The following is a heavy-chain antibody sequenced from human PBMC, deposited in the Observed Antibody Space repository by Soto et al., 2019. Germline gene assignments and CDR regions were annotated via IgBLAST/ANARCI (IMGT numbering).Heavy chain of an antibody. Sequence: ASVNVSCKASGGSFSSYIVSWVRQAPGQGLEWMGRIIPVLGVEYYAQKFQGRVTITADKSTSTAYMELSSLRSEDTAVYYCAKSPNPASATPSYYGMDVWGLGTTVTVSS. CDR1: GGSFSSYI. D-gene: IGHD2-15*01. J-gene: IGHJ6*02. CDR3: AKSPNPASATPSYYGMDV. CDR2: IIPVLGVE. V-gene: IGHV1-69*02.